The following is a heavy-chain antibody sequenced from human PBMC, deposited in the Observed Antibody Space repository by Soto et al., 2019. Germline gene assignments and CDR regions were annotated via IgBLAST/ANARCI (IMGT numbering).Heavy chain of an antibody. J-gene: IGHJ4*02. CDR1: GFTFSSYA. V-gene: IGHV3-23*01. CDR2: ISGSGGRT. D-gene: IGHD2-21*02. CDR3: AKVWDHIVVVTALDY. Sequence: EVQLLESGGGLVQPGGSLRLSCAASGFTFSSYAMSWVRQAPGKGLEWVSAISGSGGRTYHADSVKGRFTISRDNSKNTLYLQMNSLRAEDTAVYYCAKVWDHIVVVTALDYWGQGTLVTVSS.